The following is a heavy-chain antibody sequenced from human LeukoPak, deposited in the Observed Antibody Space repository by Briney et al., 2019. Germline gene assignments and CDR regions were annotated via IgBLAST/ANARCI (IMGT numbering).Heavy chain of an antibody. CDR3: ARSCSGGSCPHYYGMDV. V-gene: IGHV4-34*01. CDR1: GGSFSGYY. CDR2: INHSGST. Sequence: SETLSLTCAVYGGSFSGYYWSWIRQPPGKGLEWIGEINHSGSTNYNPSLKSRVTISVDTSKNQFSLKLSSVTAADTAVYYCARSCSGGSCPHYYGMDVWGKGTTATVSS. D-gene: IGHD2-15*01. J-gene: IGHJ6*04.